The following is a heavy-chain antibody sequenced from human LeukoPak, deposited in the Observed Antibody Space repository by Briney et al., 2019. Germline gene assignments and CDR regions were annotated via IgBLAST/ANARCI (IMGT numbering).Heavy chain of an antibody. CDR2: INPNSGGT. D-gene: IGHD4-11*01. V-gene: IGHV1-2*06. J-gene: IGHJ6*02. CDR1: GYTFTGYY. CDR3: ARSRPLYYSNYYYYGMDV. Sequence: ASVKVSCKASGYTFTGYYMHWVRQAPGQGLEWMGRINPNSGGTNYAQKFQGRVTVTRDTSISTAYMELSRLRSDDTAVYYCARSRPLYYSNYYYYGMDVWGQGTTVTVSS.